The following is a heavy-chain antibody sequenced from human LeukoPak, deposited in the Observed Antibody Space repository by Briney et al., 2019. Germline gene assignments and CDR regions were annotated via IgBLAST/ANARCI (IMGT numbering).Heavy chain of an antibody. Sequence: SETLSLTCAVSGGSISSGGYSWSWIRQPPGKGLEWIGYIYHSGSTYYNPSLKSRVTISVDRSKNQFSLKLSSVTAADTAVYYCARDPRITMVRGVIRGGFDYWGQGTLVTVSS. J-gene: IGHJ4*02. CDR2: IYHSGST. CDR3: ARDPRITMVRGVIRGGFDY. CDR1: GGSISSGGYS. V-gene: IGHV4-30-2*01. D-gene: IGHD3-10*01.